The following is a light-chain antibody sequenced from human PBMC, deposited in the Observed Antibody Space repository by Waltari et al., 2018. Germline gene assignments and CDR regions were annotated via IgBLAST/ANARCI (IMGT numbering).Light chain of an antibody. J-gene: IGKJ4*01. CDR3: HQYSSYALT. Sequence: DIQMTQSPSSLSAFVGDRVTITCRASQAISNHLAWIQQKPGKAPKSLIYGSSTLQSGVPSKFSGSGAGTDITLTISGLQPDEFATYYCHQYSSYALTFGGGTKVAIK. V-gene: IGKV1-16*02. CDR2: GSS. CDR1: QAISNH.